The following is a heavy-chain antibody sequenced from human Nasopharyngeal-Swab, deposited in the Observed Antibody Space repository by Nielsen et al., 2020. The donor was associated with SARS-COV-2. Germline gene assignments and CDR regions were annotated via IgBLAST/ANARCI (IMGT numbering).Heavy chain of an antibody. CDR3: ARDLRTTVTGGDY. D-gene: IGHD4-17*01. Sequence: WIRQPPGKGLEWVSVIYSGGSTYYADSVKGRFTISRDNSKNTLYLQMNSLRAEDTAVYYCARDLRTTVTGGDYWGQGTLVTVFS. CDR2: IYSGGST. V-gene: IGHV3-66*01. J-gene: IGHJ4*02.